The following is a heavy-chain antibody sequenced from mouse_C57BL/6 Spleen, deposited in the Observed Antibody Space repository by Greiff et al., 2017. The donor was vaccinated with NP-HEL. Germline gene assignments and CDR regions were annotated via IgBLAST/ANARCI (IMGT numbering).Heavy chain of an antibody. J-gene: IGHJ4*01. Sequence: VQLVESGPGLVAPSQSLSITCTVSGFSLTSYGVHWVRQPPGKGLEWLVVIWSDGSTTYNSALKSRLSISKDNSKSQVFLKMNSLQTDDTAMYYCARHGYSSYVDYAMDYWGQGTSVTVSS. V-gene: IGHV2-6-1*01. CDR3: ARHGYSSYVDYAMDY. D-gene: IGHD1-1*01. CDR2: IWSDGST. CDR1: GFSLTSYG.